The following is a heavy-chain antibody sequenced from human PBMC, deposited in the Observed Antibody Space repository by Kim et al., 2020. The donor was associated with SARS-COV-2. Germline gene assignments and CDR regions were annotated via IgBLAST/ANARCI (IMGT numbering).Heavy chain of an antibody. CDR3: ARDRGIQLWFNYYYGMDV. V-gene: IGHV3-30*01. D-gene: IGHD5-18*01. J-gene: IGHJ6*02. Sequence: VKGRFTISRDNSKNTLDLQMNSLRAEDTAVYYCARDRGIQLWFNYYYGMDVWGQGTTVTVSS.